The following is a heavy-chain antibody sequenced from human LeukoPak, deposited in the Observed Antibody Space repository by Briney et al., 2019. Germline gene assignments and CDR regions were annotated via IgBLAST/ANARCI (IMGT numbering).Heavy chain of an antibody. D-gene: IGHD3-22*01. V-gene: IGHV5-51*01. J-gene: IGHJ3*02. CDR3: ARTYYYDSSGYYAFDI. CDR2: IYPGDSDT. CDR1: GYNFTSYW. Sequence: KDGESLKISCKGSGYNFTSYWIGWVRQMPGKGLEWMGIIYPGDSDTRYSPSFQGQVTISADKSISTAYLQWSSLKASDTAMYYCARTYYYDSSGYYAFDIWGQGTMVTVSS.